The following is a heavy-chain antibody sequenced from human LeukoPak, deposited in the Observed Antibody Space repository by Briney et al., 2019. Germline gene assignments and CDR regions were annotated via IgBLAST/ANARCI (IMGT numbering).Heavy chain of an antibody. D-gene: IGHD6-13*01. CDR3: ARGDSSSWFDY. J-gene: IGHJ4*02. CDR2: IYYSGST. V-gene: IGHV4-31*11. Sequence: PSETLSLTCAVYGGSFSGYYWSWIRQHPGKGLEWIGYIYYSGSTYYNPSLKSRVTISVDTSKNQFSLKLSSVTAADTAVYYCARGDSSSWFDYWGQGTLVTVSS. CDR1: GGSFSGYY.